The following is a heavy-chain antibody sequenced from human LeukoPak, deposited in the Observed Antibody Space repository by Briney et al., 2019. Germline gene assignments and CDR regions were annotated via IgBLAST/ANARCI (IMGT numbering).Heavy chain of an antibody. Sequence: PSETLSLTCSVSGGSIISSNYYWGWIRQPPGKGQEWIGSIYQSGSGSSYYNPSLKSRVTIFGDTSKNQFFLRLSSVTAADTAVYYCASTLRFLPYRRFDYWGQGTLVTVPS. CDR3: ASTLRFLPYRRFDY. CDR1: GGSIISSNYY. CDR2: IYQSGSGSS. D-gene: IGHD3-3*01. V-gene: IGHV4-39*01. J-gene: IGHJ4*02.